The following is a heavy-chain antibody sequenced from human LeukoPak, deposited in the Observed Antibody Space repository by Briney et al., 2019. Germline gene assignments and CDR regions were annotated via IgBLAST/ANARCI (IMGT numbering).Heavy chain of an antibody. CDR3: ARVGRGSDYGDYVFDY. D-gene: IGHD4-17*01. CDR1: GFTFSSYW. CDR2: INSDGSST. Sequence: GGSLRLSCAASGFTFSSYWMHWVRQAPGKGLVWVSRINSDGSSTSYADSVKGRFTISRDNAKNSLYLQMNSLRAEDTAVYYCARVGRGSDYGDYVFDYWGQGTLVTVSS. J-gene: IGHJ4*02. V-gene: IGHV3-74*01.